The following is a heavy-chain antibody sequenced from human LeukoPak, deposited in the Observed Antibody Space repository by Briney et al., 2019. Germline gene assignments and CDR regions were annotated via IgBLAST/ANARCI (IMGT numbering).Heavy chain of an antibody. CDR2: IAHHGGAE. CDR3: AKQSFRMVNYFDY. CDR1: GFTFSSYG. Sequence: PGRSLRLSCAASGFTFSSYGMHWVSQAPGKGLEWVAVIAHHGGAEYYADSVKGRFTISRDNSKNTVDLQLNSLRAEDSAVYYCAKQSFRMVNYFDYWGQGTLVTVSS. D-gene: IGHD3-16*02. V-gene: IGHV3-30*18. J-gene: IGHJ4*02.